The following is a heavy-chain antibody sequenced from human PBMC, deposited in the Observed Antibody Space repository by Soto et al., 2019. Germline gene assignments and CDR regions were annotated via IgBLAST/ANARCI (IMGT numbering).Heavy chain of an antibody. D-gene: IGHD2-15*01. CDR1: GGTFSSYA. CDR2: IIPIFGTA. J-gene: IGHJ6*02. Sequence: QVQLVQSGAEVKKPGSSVKVSCKASGGTFSSYAISWVRQAPGQGLEWMGGIIPIFGTANYAQKFQGRVTIPADESTSTAYMVRSSLRSEATAVCYCARVGIVVVVAAQYGMDVWGQGTTVTVSS. V-gene: IGHV1-69*12. CDR3: ARVGIVVVVAAQYGMDV.